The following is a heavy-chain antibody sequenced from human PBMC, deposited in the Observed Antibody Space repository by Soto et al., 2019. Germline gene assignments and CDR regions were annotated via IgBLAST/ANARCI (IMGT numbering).Heavy chain of an antibody. CDR3: ARDLSGTGLDI. CDR1: GDSIGRFY. Sequence: RSLTCNVSGDSIGRFYWSWIRQSAEKGLEWIGRVYSTGGTAYNPALKGRVTISLDRSNNHVSLEMNSVTAADTAVYFCARDLSGTGLDIWGRGTRVTVSS. CDR2: VYSTGGT. D-gene: IGHD1-26*01. J-gene: IGHJ6*02. V-gene: IGHV4-4*07.